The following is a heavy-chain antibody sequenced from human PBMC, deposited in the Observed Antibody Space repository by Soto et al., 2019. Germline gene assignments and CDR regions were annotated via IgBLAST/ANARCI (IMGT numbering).Heavy chain of an antibody. CDR2: ISGSGGST. V-gene: IGHV3-23*01. Sequence: SGGSLRLSCAASGFTFSSYAMSWVRQAPGKGLEWVSAISGSGGSTYYADSVKGRFTISRDNSKNTLYLQMNSLRAEDTAVYYCAKDFRGSLQLFVSWGQGTLVTVSS. D-gene: IGHD1-1*01. CDR3: AKDFRGSLQLFVS. CDR1: GFTFSSYA. J-gene: IGHJ5*01.